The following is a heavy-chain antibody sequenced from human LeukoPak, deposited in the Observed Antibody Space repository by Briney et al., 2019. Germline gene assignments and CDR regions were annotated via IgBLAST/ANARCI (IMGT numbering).Heavy chain of an antibody. J-gene: IGHJ3*02. D-gene: IGHD2-15*01. CDR2: IYHSGST. V-gene: IGHV4-38-2*01. CDR3: AHALLDHDAFDI. CDR1: GYSISSGYY. Sequence: PSETLSLTCAVSGYSISSGYYWGWIRQPPGKGLEWIGSIYHSGSTYYNPSLKSRVTISVDTSKNQFSLKLSSVTAADTAVYYCAHALLDHDAFDIWGQGSMVTVSS.